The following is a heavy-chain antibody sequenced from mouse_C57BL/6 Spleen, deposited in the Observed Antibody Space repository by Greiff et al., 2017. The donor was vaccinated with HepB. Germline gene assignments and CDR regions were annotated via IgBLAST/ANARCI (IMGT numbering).Heavy chain of an antibody. Sequence: QVQLQQPGAELVMPGASVKLSCKASGYTFTSYWMHWVKQRPGQGLEWIGEIDPSDSYTNYNQKFKGKSTLTVDKSSSTAYMQLSSLTSEDSAVYYCARSLAYGSSYQGYFDVWGTGTTVTVSS. CDR2: IDPSDSYT. V-gene: IGHV1-69*01. CDR3: ARSLAYGSSYQGYFDV. CDR1: GYTFTSYW. J-gene: IGHJ1*03. D-gene: IGHD1-1*01.